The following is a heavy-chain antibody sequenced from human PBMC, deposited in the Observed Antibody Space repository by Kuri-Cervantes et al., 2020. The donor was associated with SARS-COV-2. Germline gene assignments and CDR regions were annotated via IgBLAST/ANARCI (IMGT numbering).Heavy chain of an antibody. CDR2: IYYSGST. V-gene: IGHV4-38-2*01. Sequence: GSLRLSCAVSGYSISSGYYWGGIRQPPGKGLEWIGSIYYSGSTYYNPSLKSRVTISVDTSKNQFSLKLSSVTAADTAVYYCARVGEMATITPPYFDYWGQGTLVTVSS. CDR1: GYSISSGYY. J-gene: IGHJ4*02. CDR3: ARVGEMATITPPYFDY. D-gene: IGHD5-24*01.